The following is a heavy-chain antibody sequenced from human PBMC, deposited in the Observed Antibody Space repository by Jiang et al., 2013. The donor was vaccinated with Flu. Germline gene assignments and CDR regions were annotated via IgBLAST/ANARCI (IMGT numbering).Heavy chain of an antibody. V-gene: IGHV4-61*05. CDR3: ARHGVEMATLYAFDI. J-gene: IGHJ3*02. CDR2: ISYSEDYSGTT. Sequence: GPGLVKPSETLSLSCTVSGGSIISEKSYWGWIRQPPGKGLEWIGYISYSEDYSGTTNYNPSLKSRVTISVDTSKKQFSLKLSSVTAADTAVYYCARHGVEMATLYAFDIVGPRDNGHRLF. CDR1: GGSIISEKSY. D-gene: IGHD5-24*01.